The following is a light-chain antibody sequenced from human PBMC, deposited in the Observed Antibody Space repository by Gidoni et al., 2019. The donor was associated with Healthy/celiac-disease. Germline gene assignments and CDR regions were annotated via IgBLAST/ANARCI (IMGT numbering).Light chain of an antibody. CDR2: WAS. V-gene: IGKV4-1*01. Sequence: DSVMTQAPSALAVSLGERATINCKSRQSVLYSSNIKNYLAWYQQKPGQPPKLLIYWASTRESGVPARFSGSGSGTDFTLTISSLQAEDVAVYYCQQYYSTPWTFGQGTKVEIK. J-gene: IGKJ1*01. CDR1: QSVLYSSNIKNY. CDR3: QQYYSTPWT.